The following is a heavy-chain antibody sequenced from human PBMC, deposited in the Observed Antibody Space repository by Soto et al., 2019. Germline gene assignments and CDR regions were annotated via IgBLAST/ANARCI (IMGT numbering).Heavy chain of an antibody. J-gene: IGHJ6*02. CDR3: ARLQEGYSSSRYEGGYYYYGMDV. D-gene: IGHD6-13*01. CDR1: GYTFTSYD. CDR2: MNPNSGNT. Sequence: ASVKVSCKASGYTFTSYDINWVRQATGQGLEWMGWMNPNSGNTGYAQKFQGRVTMTRNTSISTAYMELSSLRSEDTAVYYCARLQEGYSSSRYEGGYYYYGMDVWGQGTTVTVSS. V-gene: IGHV1-8*01.